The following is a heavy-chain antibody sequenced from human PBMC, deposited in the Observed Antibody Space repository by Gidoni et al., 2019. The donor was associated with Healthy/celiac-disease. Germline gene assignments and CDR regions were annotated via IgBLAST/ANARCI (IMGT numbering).Heavy chain of an antibody. CDR2: IRSKANSYAT. J-gene: IGHJ3*02. CDR1: GFTFSGSA. Sequence: EVQLVESGGGLVQPGGSLKLSCAASGFTFSGSAMHWVRQASGKGREWVGRIRSKANSYATAYAASVKGRFTISRDDSKNTAYLQMNSLKTEDTAVYYCTRSRGLLEGLSPNDAFDIWGQGTMVTVSS. D-gene: IGHD3-3*01. CDR3: TRSRGLLEGLSPNDAFDI. V-gene: IGHV3-73*02.